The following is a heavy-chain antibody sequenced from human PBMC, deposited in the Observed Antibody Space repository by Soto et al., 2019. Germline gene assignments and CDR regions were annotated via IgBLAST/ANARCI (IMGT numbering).Heavy chain of an antibody. CDR3: ARDISGCSGGSCYYYYGMDA. J-gene: IGHJ6*02. CDR1: GYTFTGYY. D-gene: IGHD2-15*01. V-gene: IGHV1-2*04. CDR2: INPNSGGT. Sequence: ASVKVSCKASGYTFTGYYMHWVRQAPGQGLEWMGWINPNSGGTNYAQKFQGWVTMTRDTSISTAYMELSRLRSDDTAVYYCARDISGCSGGSCYYYYGMDAWGQGTTVTVSS.